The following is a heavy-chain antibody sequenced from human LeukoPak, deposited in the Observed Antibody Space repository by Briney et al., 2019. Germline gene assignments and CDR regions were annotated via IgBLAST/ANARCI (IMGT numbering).Heavy chain of an antibody. J-gene: IGHJ3*02. V-gene: IGHV3-74*01. CDR3: LTIVETTTGAFDI. CDR1: GFTFSSYW. Sequence: GGSLRLSCAASGFTFSSYWMHWVRQAPGKGLVWVSRINTDGSSTSYADSVKGRFTISRDNAKNTLYLQMNSLSAEDTAVYYCLTIVETTTGAFDIWGQGAMVTVSS. CDR2: INTDGSST. D-gene: IGHD5-18*01.